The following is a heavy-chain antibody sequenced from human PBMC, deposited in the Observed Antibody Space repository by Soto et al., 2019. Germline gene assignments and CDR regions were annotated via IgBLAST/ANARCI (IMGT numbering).Heavy chain of an antibody. CDR1: GGSISSYY. CDR2: IYYSGST. J-gene: IGHJ4*02. V-gene: IGHV4-59*01. CDR3: ASQDYGGIPLSY. Sequence: QVQLQESGPGLVKPSETLSLTCTVSGGSISSYYWSWIRQPPGKGLEWIGYIYYSGSTNYNPSLKSRVTISVDTSKNQFSLKLSSVTAADTAVYYCASQDYGGIPLSYWGQGTLVTVSS. D-gene: IGHD4-17*01.